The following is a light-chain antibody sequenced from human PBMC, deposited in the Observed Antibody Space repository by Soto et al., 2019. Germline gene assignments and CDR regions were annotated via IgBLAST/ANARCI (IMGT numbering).Light chain of an antibody. CDR2: AAS. Sequence: DIEMTQYPSSLSSSVGDRVTITCRASQSISSYLNWYQQKPGKAPKLLIYAASSLQSGVPSRFSGSGSGTEFTLTISSLQPDDFATYYCQQYNSHSPWTFGQGTKVDI. V-gene: IGKV1-5*01. J-gene: IGKJ1*01. CDR1: QSISSY. CDR3: QQYNSHSPWT.